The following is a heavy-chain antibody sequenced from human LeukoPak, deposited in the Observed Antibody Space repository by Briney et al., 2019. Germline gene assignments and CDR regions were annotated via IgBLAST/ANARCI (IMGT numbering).Heavy chain of an antibody. D-gene: IGHD6-19*01. CDR3: ASRGANGWLTD. CDR1: GFTFSDYY. Sequence: MTGGSLRLSCAASGFTFSDYYMSWIRQAPGKGLEWVSYISCRGDTIYYTDSVKGRFTISRDNAKNSLYLQMNSLRAEDTAVYYCASRGANGWLTDWGQGTLVTVSS. CDR2: ISCRGDTI. J-gene: IGHJ4*02. V-gene: IGHV3-11*04.